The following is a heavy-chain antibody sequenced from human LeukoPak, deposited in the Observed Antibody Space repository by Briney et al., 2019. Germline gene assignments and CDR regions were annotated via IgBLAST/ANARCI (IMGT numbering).Heavy chain of an antibody. CDR3: AKNYYYGLDV. J-gene: IGHJ6*02. V-gene: IGHV3-23*01. CDR2: TNNGGSST. CDR1: GFTFREFA. Sequence: PGGSLRLSCTSSGFTFREFAVSWFRQAPGKGLEWVSSTNNGGSSTHYADSVKGRFTISRDNSKNTLYLQLNSVTAEDTAVYYCAKNYYYGLDVWGRGTTVAVSS.